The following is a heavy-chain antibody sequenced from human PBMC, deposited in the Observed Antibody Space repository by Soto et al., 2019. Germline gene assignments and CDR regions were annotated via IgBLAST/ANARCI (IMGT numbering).Heavy chain of an antibody. D-gene: IGHD3-22*01. J-gene: IGHJ5*02. CDR2: TRSKANSYAT. CDR3: TRTHYYDSSGVNWFDP. V-gene: IGHV3-73*01. CDR1: GFTFSGSA. Sequence: PGGSLRLSCAASGFTFSGSAMHWVRQASGKGLEWVGRTRSKANSYATAYAASVKGRFTISRDDSKNTAYLQMNSLKTEDTAVYYCTRTHYYDSSGVNWFDPWGQGTLVTVSS.